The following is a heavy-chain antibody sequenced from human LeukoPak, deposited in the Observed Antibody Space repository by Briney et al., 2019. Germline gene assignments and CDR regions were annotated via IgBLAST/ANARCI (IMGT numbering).Heavy chain of an antibody. V-gene: IGHV3-73*01. D-gene: IGHD2-2*01. Sequence: GGSLRLSCAASGFTFSGSAMHWVRQASGKGLEWVGRIRSKANSYATAYAASVKGRFTISRDDSKNTAYLQMSSLKTEDTAVYYCTRLSIRGNYWGQGTLVTASS. CDR3: TRLSIRGNY. CDR2: IRSKANSYAT. J-gene: IGHJ4*02. CDR1: GFTFSGSA.